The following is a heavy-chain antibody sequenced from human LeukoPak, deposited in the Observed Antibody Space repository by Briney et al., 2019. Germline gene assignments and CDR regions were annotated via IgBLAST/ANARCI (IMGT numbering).Heavy chain of an antibody. CDR1: GFTVSSNY. J-gene: IGHJ4*02. Sequence: QPGGSLRLSCAASGFTVSSNYMSWVRQAPGKGLERVSVVYSGGSTYYADSVKGRFTISRDNSKNTLYLQMNSLRAEDTAVYYCARGSGSSGWYKEYYFDYWGQGTLVTVSS. CDR2: VYSGGST. V-gene: IGHV3-53*05. CDR3: ARGSGSSGWYKEYYFDY. D-gene: IGHD6-19*01.